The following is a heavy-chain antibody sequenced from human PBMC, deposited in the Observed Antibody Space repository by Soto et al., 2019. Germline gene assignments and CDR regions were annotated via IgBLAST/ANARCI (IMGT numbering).Heavy chain of an antibody. Sequence: SETLSLTCTVSGGSVSSNTYSWSWIRQPPGKGLEWIGYFFYSGGTNYNPSLKSRVTISVDTSKNQFSLKLRSVTAADTAVYYCARVLRDDYLSVVYGMDVWGQGTSVTVSS. CDR2: FFYSGGT. V-gene: IGHV4-61*01. D-gene: IGHD5-12*01. CDR1: GGSVSSNTYS. CDR3: ARVLRDDYLSVVYGMDV. J-gene: IGHJ6*02.